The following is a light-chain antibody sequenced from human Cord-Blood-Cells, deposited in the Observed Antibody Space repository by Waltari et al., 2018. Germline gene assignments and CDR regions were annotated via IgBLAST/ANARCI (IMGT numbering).Light chain of an antibody. Sequence: IQMTQSPSSLSASVGDRVTITSRASQSISSYLNWYQQKPGKAPKLLIYAASSLQSGVPSRFSGSGSGTDFTLTISSLQPEDFATYYCQQSYSTLWTFGQGTKVEIK. J-gene: IGKJ1*01. V-gene: IGKV1-39*01. CDR1: QSISSY. CDR3: QQSYSTLWT. CDR2: AAS.